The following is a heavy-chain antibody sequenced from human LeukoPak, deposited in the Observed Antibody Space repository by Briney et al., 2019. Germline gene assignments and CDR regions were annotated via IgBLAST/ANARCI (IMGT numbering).Heavy chain of an antibody. CDR1: GYTFTSYD. CDR3: ARSNYDFWSGYYAWFDP. D-gene: IGHD3-3*01. J-gene: IGHJ5*02. CDR2: MNPNSGNT. Sequence: ASVKVSCKASGYTFTSYDINWVRQATGQGLEWMGWMNPNSGNTGYAQKFQGRVTITRNTSISTAYMELSSLRSEDTAVYHCARSNYDFWSGYYAWFDPWGQGTPVTVSS. V-gene: IGHV1-8*03.